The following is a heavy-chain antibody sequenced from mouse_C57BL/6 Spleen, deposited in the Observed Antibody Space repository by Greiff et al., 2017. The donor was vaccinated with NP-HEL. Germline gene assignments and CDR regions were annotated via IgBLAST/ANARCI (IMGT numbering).Heavy chain of an antibody. CDR1: GYTFTDYY. V-gene: IGHV1-19*01. CDR3: ARGFRGYFDV. J-gene: IGHJ1*03. CDR2: INPYNGGT. D-gene: IGHD3-3*01. Sequence: EVQLQQSGPVLVKPGASVKMSCKASGYTFTDYYMNWVKQSHGKSLEWIGVINPYNGGTSYNQKFKGKATLTVDKSSSTAYMELNSLTSEDSAVYYCARGFRGYFDVWGTGTTVTVSS.